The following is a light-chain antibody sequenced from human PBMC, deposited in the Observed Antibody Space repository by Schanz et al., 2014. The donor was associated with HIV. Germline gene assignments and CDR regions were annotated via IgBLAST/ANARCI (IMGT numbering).Light chain of an antibody. CDR2: GAS. CDR3: QQYGSSPPWT. V-gene: IGKV3-20*01. J-gene: IGKJ1*01. CDR1: QAVSSGR. Sequence: EIVLTQSPGTLSVSPGDRATLSCTASQAVSSGRLAWYQQRPGQAPRLLIYGASSRATGIPDRFSGSGSGTDFTLTISRLEPEDFAVYYCQQYGSSPPWTFGQGTKVEIK.